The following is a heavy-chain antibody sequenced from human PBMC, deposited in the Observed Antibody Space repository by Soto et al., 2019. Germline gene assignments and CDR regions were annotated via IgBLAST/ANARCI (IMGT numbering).Heavy chain of an antibody. Sequence: ASVKVSCKASGYTFTSYGISWVRQAPGQGLEWMGWISAYNGNTNYAQKLQGRVTMTTDTSTSIAYMELRSLRSDDTAVYYCARGYDFWNGPENFDYWGQGTLVTVSS. CDR2: ISAYNGNT. J-gene: IGHJ4*02. CDR1: GYTFTSYG. V-gene: IGHV1-18*01. D-gene: IGHD3-3*01. CDR3: ARGYDFWNGPENFDY.